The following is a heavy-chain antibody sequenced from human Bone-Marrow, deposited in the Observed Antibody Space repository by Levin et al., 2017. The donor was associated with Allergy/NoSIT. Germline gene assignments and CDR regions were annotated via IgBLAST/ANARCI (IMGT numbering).Heavy chain of an antibody. CDR3: AKGDYYPYYIGY. D-gene: IGHD3-22*01. J-gene: IGHJ4*02. CDR1: GFTFGDYA. Sequence: GGSLRLSCAASGFTFGDYAMHWVRQGPGKGLEWVSSISWNSGTIDYVDSVKGRFTISRDNAKNSLFLQMNSLRAEDTAFYYCAKGDYYPYYIGYWGQGTLVAVSS. V-gene: IGHV3-9*01. CDR2: ISWNSGTI.